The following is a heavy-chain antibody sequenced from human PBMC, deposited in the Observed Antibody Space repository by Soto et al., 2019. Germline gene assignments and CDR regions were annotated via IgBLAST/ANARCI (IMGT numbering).Heavy chain of an antibody. V-gene: IGHV1-18*01. Sequence: ASVKVSCKASGYTFTSYGISWVRQAPGQGLGWMGWISAYNGETIYAQKFQGRVTMTEDTSTDTAYMELSSLRSEDTAVYYCATVCGSYYRAFDYWGQGTLVTVSS. D-gene: IGHD1-26*01. J-gene: IGHJ4*02. CDR1: GYTFTSYG. CDR2: ISAYNGET. CDR3: ATVCGSYYRAFDY.